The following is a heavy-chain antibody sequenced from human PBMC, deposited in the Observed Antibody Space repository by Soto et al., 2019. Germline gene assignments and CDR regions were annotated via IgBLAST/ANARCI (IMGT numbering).Heavy chain of an antibody. CDR2: IFSNDEK. D-gene: IGHD6-25*01. CDR3: ARITAAFDP. V-gene: IGHV2-26*01. Sequence: QVTLKESGPVVVKPTETLTLTCTVSGLSLSDARVGVSWIRQPPGKALEWLAHIFSNDEKSYNTSLKSRLTISKDTSKSQVVLTLTNMDPVDTATYYCARITAAFDPWGQGTLVTVSS. CDR1: GLSLSDARVG. J-gene: IGHJ5*02.